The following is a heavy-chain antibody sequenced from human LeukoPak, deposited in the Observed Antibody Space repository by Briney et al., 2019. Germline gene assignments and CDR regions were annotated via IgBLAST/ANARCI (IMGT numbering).Heavy chain of an antibody. J-gene: IGHJ4*02. CDR3: ARESEQYSFDY. V-gene: IGHV4-30-4*08. D-gene: IGHD1-14*01. CDR2: IYYSGST. Sequence: SETLSLTCTVSGGSISSGDHYWTWIRQPPGKGLEWIGYIYYSGSTYYNPSLKSRVTISVDTSKNQFSLKLSSVTAADTAVYYCARESEQYSFDYWGQGTLVTVSS. CDR1: GGSISSGDHY.